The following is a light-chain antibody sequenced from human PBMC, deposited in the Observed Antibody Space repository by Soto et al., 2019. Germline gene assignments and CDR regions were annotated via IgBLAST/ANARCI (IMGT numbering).Light chain of an antibody. J-gene: IGKJ2*01. CDR2: LGS. CDR3: MEALQTLGT. V-gene: IGKV2-28*01. CDR1: QSLHSNGYNY. Sequence: DIVLTQSPLSLPVTPGEPASISCRSSQSLHSNGYNYLDWYVQRPGQSPQLLIYLGSSRASGVPDRVSGSGSGTGTDFTLKITRVEAEDVGVYYCMEALQTLGTFGQGTKLEIK.